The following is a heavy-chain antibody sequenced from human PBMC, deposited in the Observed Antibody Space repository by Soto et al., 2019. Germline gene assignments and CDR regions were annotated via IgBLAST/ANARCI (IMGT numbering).Heavy chain of an antibody. CDR2: INDSGST. V-gene: IGHV4-34*01. CDR1: GGSFSGYY. J-gene: IGHJ6*03. Sequence: QVQLQQWGAGLLKPSETLSLTCAVYGGSFSGYYWSWIRQTPGKGLECIGEINDSGSTNNNPYLKSRVTISVDTPKNQFSLKLSSVTAADTAVYYCARGLLLWFGELSRRGGYYYYMDVWGKGTTVTVSS. D-gene: IGHD3-10*01. CDR3: ARGLLLWFGELSRRGGYYYYMDV.